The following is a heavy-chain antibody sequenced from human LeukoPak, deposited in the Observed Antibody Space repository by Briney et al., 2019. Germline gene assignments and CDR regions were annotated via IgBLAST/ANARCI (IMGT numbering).Heavy chain of an antibody. CDR2: INSDGSDI. J-gene: IGHJ3*02. CDR1: GFTFSGYY. D-gene: IGHD5-18*01. V-gene: IGHV3-74*03. CDR3: ARDWQWLDAFDI. Sequence: GGSLRLSCAASGFTFSGYYMHWVRQAPGRGPVWVSRINSDGSDITYADSVKGRFTMSRDNAKSTLYLQMISLRAEDTAVYYCARDWQWLDAFDIWGQGTMVTVSS.